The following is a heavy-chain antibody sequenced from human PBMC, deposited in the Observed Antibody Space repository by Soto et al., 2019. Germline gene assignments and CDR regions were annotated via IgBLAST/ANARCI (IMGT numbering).Heavy chain of an antibody. Sequence: GASVKVSCKASGYTFTSYGISWVRQAPGQGLEWMGWISGFNDDTNHAQKLQGQVTISADKSISTAYLQWSSLKASDTAMYYCARHGPIAARPGGLDYWGQGTLVTVSS. CDR2: ISGFNDDT. J-gene: IGHJ4*02. CDR3: ARHGPIAARPGGLDY. CDR1: GYTFTSYG. D-gene: IGHD6-6*01. V-gene: IGHV1-18*01.